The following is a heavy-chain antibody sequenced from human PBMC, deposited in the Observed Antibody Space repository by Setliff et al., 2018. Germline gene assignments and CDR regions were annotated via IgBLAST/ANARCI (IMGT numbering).Heavy chain of an antibody. V-gene: IGHV4-61*09. CDR3: ARMSGFLYIDV. J-gene: IGHJ6*03. D-gene: IGHD3-3*01. CDR2: FHTGGAT. Sequence: SETLSLTCSVSGGSISSGGFYWSWIRQSAGRGLEWIGHFHTGGATDYNPSLKGRVTISVDTSKNQFSLNLTSVTAADTAVYYCARMSGFLYIDVWGKGTTVTVSS. CDR1: GGSISSGGFY.